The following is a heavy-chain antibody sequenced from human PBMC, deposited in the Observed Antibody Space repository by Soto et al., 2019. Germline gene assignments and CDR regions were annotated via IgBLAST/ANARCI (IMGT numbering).Heavy chain of an antibody. CDR3: ARDLEAYYYDSSGFNWFDP. D-gene: IGHD3-22*01. V-gene: IGHV4-4*07. Sequence: SETLSLTCTVSGGSISSYYWSWIRQPAGKGLEWIGRIYTSGSTNYNPSLKSRVTMSVDTSKNQFSLKQSSVTAADTAVYYCARDLEAYYYDSSGFNWFDPWGQGTLVTVSS. CDR2: IYTSGST. J-gene: IGHJ5*02. CDR1: GGSISSYY.